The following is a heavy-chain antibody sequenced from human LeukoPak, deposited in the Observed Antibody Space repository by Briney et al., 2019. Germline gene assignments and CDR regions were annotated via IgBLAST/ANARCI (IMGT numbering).Heavy chain of an antibody. CDR3: AKDGVGTSAWRI. V-gene: IGHV3-30*02. Sequence: GGPLRLSCVASGFSFSSYGMHWVRQAPGKGPEWEAFIRYDGSDKYYAESVKGRFTISRDNSKSTLYLQMNSLRVEDTATYYCAKDGVGTSAWRIWGQGALVTVAS. D-gene: IGHD6-19*01. CDR2: IRYDGSDK. J-gene: IGHJ4*02. CDR1: GFSFSSYG.